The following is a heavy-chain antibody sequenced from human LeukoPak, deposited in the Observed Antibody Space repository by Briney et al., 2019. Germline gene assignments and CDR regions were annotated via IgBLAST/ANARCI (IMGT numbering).Heavy chain of an antibody. CDR2: ISYDGSNK. CDR1: GFTFSSYG. Sequence: PGGSLRLSCAASGFTFSSYGMHWVRQAPGKGLEWVAVISYDGSNKYYADSVKGRFTISRDNSKNTLYLQMNSLRAEDTAVYYCAIFPDYSYGPPGYMDVWGKGTTVTVSS. V-gene: IGHV3-30*03. J-gene: IGHJ6*03. D-gene: IGHD5-18*01. CDR3: AIFPDYSYGPPGYMDV.